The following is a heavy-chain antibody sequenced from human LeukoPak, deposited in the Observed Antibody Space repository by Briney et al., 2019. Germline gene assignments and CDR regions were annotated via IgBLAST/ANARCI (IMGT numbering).Heavy chain of an antibody. V-gene: IGHV1-8*02. CDR1: GYTFASYG. Sequence: ASVKVSCKTSGYTFASYGISWVRQATGQGLEWMGWMNPISGNTGHAQKFQGRVTMTRDTSISTAYMELSSLRSEDTAAYYCARGTTQWLRIYYYYYMDVWGKGTTVTISS. CDR3: ARGTTQWLRIYYYYYMDV. J-gene: IGHJ6*03. D-gene: IGHD5-12*01. CDR2: MNPISGNT.